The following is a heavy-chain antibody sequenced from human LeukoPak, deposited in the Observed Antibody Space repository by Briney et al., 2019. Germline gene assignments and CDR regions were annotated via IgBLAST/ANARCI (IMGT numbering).Heavy chain of an antibody. V-gene: IGHV4-59*01. J-gene: IGHJ4*02. Sequence: SETLSLTCTVSGGSISPYYWSWIRQPPGKGLEWIGYILYSETTTNSNPSLKSRVTISVDTSKNQFSLKLSSVTAADTAVYYCARVGDWNDLVYWGQGTLVTVSS. CDR3: ARVGDWNDLVY. D-gene: IGHD1-1*01. CDR1: GGSISPYY. CDR2: ILYSETTT.